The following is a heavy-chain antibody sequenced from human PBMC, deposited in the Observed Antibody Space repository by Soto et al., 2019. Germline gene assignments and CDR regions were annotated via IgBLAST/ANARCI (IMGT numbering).Heavy chain of an antibody. J-gene: IGHJ4*02. V-gene: IGHV3-15*01. D-gene: IGHD3-9*01. Sequence: EVQLEESGGGLGKPGGPLNFSGVPSEFILSHPGLTWVRQPEGKGRKWVANIKSKPDGGTADYAAPVKGRFTISRDDSKNTVYLQMNSLRTEDTAVYYCTTGRYYDILTGHHNVAYWGQGTLVTVSS. CDR3: TTGRYYDILTGHHNVAY. CDR1: EFILSHPG. CDR2: IKSKPDGGTA.